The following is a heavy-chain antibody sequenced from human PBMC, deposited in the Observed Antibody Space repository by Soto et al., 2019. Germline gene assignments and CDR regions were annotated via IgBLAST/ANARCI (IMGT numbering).Heavy chain of an antibody. J-gene: IGHJ4*02. D-gene: IGHD6-6*01. CDR1: GFTFSSYG. CDR3: ARDRDSSSSPDFFDY. CDR2: IWYDGSNK. V-gene: IGHV3-33*01. Sequence: HPGGSLRLSCAASGFTFSSYGMHWVRQAPGKGLEWVAVIWYDGSNKYYADSVKGRFTISRDNSKNTLYLQMNSLRAEDTAVYYCARDRDSSSSPDFFDYWGQGTLVTGSS.